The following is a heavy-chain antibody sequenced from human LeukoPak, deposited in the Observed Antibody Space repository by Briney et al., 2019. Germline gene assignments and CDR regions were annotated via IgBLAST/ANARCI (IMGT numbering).Heavy chain of an antibody. CDR2: IRSSSSYI. Sequence: GGSLRLSCAASGFTFSSYSMNWVRQAPGQGLEWVSSIRSSSSYIYYADSVKGRFTISRDNAKNSLYLQMNSLRAEDTAVYYCARDLGVATFWFDPWGQGTLVTVSS. J-gene: IGHJ5*02. V-gene: IGHV3-21*01. D-gene: IGHD5-12*01. CDR3: ARDLGVATFWFDP. CDR1: GFTFSSYS.